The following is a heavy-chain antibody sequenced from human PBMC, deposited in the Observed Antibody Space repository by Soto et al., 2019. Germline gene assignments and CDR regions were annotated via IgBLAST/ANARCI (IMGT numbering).Heavy chain of an antibody. CDR1: GYTFTSYG. CDR3: ARESRAVYCSGGSCYLDY. J-gene: IGHJ4*02. V-gene: IGHV1-18*01. CDR2: ISAYNGNT. Sequence: AAVKVSCKDSGYTFTSYGISWVRQAPGQGLEWMGWISAYNGNTHYAQKPQGRATNTTDTFTSTAHTEPRSLRADDTAVYYCARESRAVYCSGGSCYLDYWGQGTLVTVSS. D-gene: IGHD2-15*01.